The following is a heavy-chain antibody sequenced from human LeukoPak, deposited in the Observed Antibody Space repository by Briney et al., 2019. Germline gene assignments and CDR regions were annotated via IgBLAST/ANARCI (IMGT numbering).Heavy chain of an antibody. D-gene: IGHD2-21*01. Sequence: SETLSLTCAVSGYSISSGYYWGCIRQPPGMRLWEGGSISHSGSTYYNPSLKSRVTISVDTSKNQFALKLSSVPAADTAVYYCARFPVPRCGGDCPDPFDYWGQGTLVTVSS. CDR1: GYSISSGYY. J-gene: IGHJ4*02. V-gene: IGHV4-38-2*01. CDR2: ISHSGST. CDR3: ARFPVPRCGGDCPDPFDY.